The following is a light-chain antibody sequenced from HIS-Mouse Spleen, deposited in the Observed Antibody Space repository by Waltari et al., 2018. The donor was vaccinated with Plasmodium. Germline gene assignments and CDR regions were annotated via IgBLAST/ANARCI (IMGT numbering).Light chain of an antibody. J-gene: IGKJ2*01. V-gene: IGKV1-33*01. Sequence: DIQMTQSPSSLSASVVDRVTITCQASQDISNYLNWYQQKPGKAPKLLIYDASNLETGVPSSFSGSGSGTDFTFTISSLQPEDIATYYCQQYDNLPYTFGQGTKLEIK. CDR3: QQYDNLPYT. CDR1: QDISNY. CDR2: DAS.